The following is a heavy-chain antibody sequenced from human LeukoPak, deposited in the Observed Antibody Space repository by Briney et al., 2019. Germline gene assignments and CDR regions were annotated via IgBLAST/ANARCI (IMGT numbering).Heavy chain of an antibody. D-gene: IGHD1-14*01. Sequence: GASVKVSCKASGFTFTSSAVQWVRQARGQRLEWIGWIVVGSGNTNYAQKFQERVTITRDMSTSTAYMELSRLRSDDTAVYYCALLAGDLPDDAFDIWGQGTMVTVSS. CDR2: IVVGSGNT. J-gene: IGHJ3*02. CDR1: GFTFTSSA. CDR3: ALLAGDLPDDAFDI. V-gene: IGHV1-58*01.